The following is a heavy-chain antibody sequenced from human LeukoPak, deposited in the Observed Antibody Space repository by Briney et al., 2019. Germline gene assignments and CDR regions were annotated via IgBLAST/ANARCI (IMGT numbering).Heavy chain of an antibody. CDR2: MFHSGAT. CDR1: GGSISSYNW. J-gene: IGHJ4*02. Sequence: SGTLSLTCAVSGGSISSYNWWNWVRQSPVKGLEWIGEMFHSGATNYNPSLKSRVTISVDTSKNQFSLKLSSVTAADTAVYYCARRRLGGYGQGGFDYWGQGTLVTVSS. CDR3: ARRRLGGYGQGGFDY. D-gene: IGHD5-12*01. V-gene: IGHV4-4*02.